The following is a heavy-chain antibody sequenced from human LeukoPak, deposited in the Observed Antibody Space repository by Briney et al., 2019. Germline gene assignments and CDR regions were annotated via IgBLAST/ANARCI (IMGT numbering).Heavy chain of an antibody. CDR1: GGSFSGYY. CDR2: IYTSGST. D-gene: IGHD5-12*01. CDR3: ARGRGYRGSD. V-gene: IGHV4-4*08. Sequence: PSETLSLTCAVYGGSFSGYYWSWIRQPPGKGLEWIGYIYTSGSTNYNPSLKSRVTMSVDRSKNQFSLKLRSVTAADTAVYYCARGRGYRGSDCGQGTLVTVS. J-gene: IGHJ4*02.